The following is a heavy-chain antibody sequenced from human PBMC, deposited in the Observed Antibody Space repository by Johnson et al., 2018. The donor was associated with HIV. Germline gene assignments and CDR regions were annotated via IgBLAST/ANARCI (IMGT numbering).Heavy chain of an antibody. CDR1: GFTVSSNY. V-gene: IGHV3-66*03. Sequence: VQLVESGGGLIQPGGSLRLSCAASGFTVSSNYMSWVRQAPGKGLEWVSVIYSGGSTYYADSVKGRFTISRDNSENTLYLQMNSLRAEDTAVYYCARAPSPGPGGAFDIWGQGTLVSVSS. J-gene: IGHJ3*02. CDR3: ARAPSPGPGGAFDI. CDR2: IYSGGST.